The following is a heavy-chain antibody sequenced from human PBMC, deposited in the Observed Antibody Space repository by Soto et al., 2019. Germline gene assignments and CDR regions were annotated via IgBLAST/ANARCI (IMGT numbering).Heavy chain of an antibody. V-gene: IGHV3-30*19. CDR3: VRDDDYVTNALDM. J-gene: IGHJ3*02. CDR2: ILNDGSGE. D-gene: IGHD3-10*02. CDR1: GFRFRNYG. Sequence: QMQLVESGGGVVQPGGSLRLSCAASGFRFRNYGMHWIRQAPGKGLEWVSLILNDGSGEYYRDSVKGRFTISRDNSMDTLYLQMHSLRADDTARYYCVRDDDYVTNALDMWGQGTMVSVSS.